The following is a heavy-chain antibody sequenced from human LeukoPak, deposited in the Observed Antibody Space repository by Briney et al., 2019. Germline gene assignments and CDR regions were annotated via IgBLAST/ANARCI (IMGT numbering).Heavy chain of an antibody. Sequence: GGSLRLSCAASGFTFSNYVMSWVRQAPGKGLEWVSGISGSGGSTYYADSVKGRFTISRDNSKNTLYLQMNSLRAEDTAVYYCAKDGAYGGTWGQGTLVTVSS. D-gene: IGHD2-21*01. CDR3: AKDGAYGGT. J-gene: IGHJ5*02. V-gene: IGHV3-23*01. CDR2: ISGSGGST. CDR1: GFTFSNYV.